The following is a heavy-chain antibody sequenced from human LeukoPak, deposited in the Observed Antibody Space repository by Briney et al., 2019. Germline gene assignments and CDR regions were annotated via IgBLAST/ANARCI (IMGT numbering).Heavy chain of an antibody. J-gene: IGHJ3*02. CDR3: ARGRAARPRSPRGPDAFDI. D-gene: IGHD6-6*01. CDR2: IYHSGST. Sequence: SETLSLTCTVSGGSISSGGYYWSWIRQPPGKGLEWIGYIYHSGSTYYNPSLKSRVTISVDRSKNQFSLKLSSVTAADTAVYYCARGRAARPRSPRGPDAFDIWGQGTMVTVSS. CDR1: GGSISSGGYY. V-gene: IGHV4-30-2*01.